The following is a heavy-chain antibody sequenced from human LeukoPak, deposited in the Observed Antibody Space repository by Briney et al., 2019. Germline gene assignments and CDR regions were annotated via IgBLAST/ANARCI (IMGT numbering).Heavy chain of an antibody. D-gene: IGHD6-13*01. CDR3: AADPYGSPTCYYYGMDV. J-gene: IGHJ6*02. CDR2: IVVGSGNT. V-gene: IGHV1-58*02. CDR1: GFTFTSSA. Sequence: SVKVSCKASGFTFTSSAMQWVRQARGQRLEWIGWIVVGSGNTNYAQKFQERVTITRDMSTSTAYMELSSLRSEDTAVYYCAADPYGSPTCYYYGMDVWGQGTTVTVSS.